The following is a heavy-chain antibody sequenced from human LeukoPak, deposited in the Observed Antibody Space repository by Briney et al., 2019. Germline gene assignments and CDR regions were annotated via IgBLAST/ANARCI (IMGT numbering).Heavy chain of an antibody. J-gene: IGHJ5*02. Sequence: SETLSLTCTVSGGSISSYYWSWIRQPPGKGLEWIGYIYYSGSTNYNPSLKSRVTISVDTSKNQFSLKLSSVSAADTAVYYCAARPGSSWYNWFDPWGQGTLVTVSS. V-gene: IGHV4-59*08. CDR3: AARPGSSWYNWFDP. CDR2: IYYSGST. D-gene: IGHD6-13*01. CDR1: GGSISSYY.